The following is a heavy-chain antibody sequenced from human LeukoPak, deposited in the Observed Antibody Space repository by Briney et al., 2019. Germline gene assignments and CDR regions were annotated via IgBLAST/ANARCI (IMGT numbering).Heavy chain of an antibody. Sequence: SETLSLTCAVYGGSFSGYYWSWIRQPPGKGLEWIGEINHSGSTNYNPSLKSRVTISVDTSKNQFSLKLSSVTAADTAVYYCARGLLLYRGYYYGTWGQGTLVTVSS. V-gene: IGHV4-34*01. CDR3: ARGLLLYRGYYYGT. J-gene: IGHJ5*02. D-gene: IGHD3-22*01. CDR1: GGSFSGYY. CDR2: INHSGST.